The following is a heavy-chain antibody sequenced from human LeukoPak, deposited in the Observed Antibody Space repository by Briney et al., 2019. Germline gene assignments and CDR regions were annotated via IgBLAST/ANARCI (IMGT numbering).Heavy chain of an antibody. V-gene: IGHV4-59*01. Sequence: SETLSLTCTVSGGSISSYYWSWIRQPPGKGLEWIGYIYYSGSTNYNPSLKSRVTISVDTSKNQFSLKLSSVTAADTAVYYCARQYYYDSSGYEVAFDIWGQGTMVTVSS. CDR1: GGSISSYY. D-gene: IGHD3-22*01. CDR3: ARQYYYDSSGYEVAFDI. CDR2: IYYSGST. J-gene: IGHJ3*02.